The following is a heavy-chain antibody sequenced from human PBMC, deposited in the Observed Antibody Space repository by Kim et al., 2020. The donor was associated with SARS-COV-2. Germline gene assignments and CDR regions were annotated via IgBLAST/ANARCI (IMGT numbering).Heavy chain of an antibody. V-gene: IGHV3-21*01. CDR2: ITSASDHI. Sequence: GGSLRLSCAASGFYFSVYTINWVRQAPGKGLEWVSSITSASDHIYYSDSVRGRFTISRDNAKKSLYLQMNSLVAEDTALYYCARVRDYYNYYAMVLWGQGTTVTVSS. J-gene: IGHJ6*02. CDR3: ARVRDYYNYYAMVL. CDR1: GFYFSVYT.